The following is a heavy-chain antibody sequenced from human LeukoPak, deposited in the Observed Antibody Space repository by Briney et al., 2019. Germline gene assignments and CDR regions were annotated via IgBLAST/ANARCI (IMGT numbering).Heavy chain of an antibody. CDR2: ISYDGSNK. J-gene: IGHJ4*02. CDR3: AKEREAGSGNIAFDY. CDR1: GFTFSSYG. D-gene: IGHD3-10*01. V-gene: IGHV3-30*18. Sequence: GGPLILSCAASGFTFSSYGMHWVRQAPGKGLEWVAVISYDGSNKYYADSVKGRFTISRDNSKNTLYLQMNSLRAEDTAVYYCAKEREAGSGNIAFDYWGQGTLVTVSS.